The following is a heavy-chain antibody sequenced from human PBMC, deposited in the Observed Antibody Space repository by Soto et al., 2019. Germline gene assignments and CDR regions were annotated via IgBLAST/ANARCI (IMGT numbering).Heavy chain of an antibody. CDR1: GFTFSSYA. CDR3: AKVAVAEYYYYYGMDV. CDR2: ISGSGGST. J-gene: IGHJ6*02. Sequence: VQLLESGGGLVQPGGSLRLSCAASGFTFSSYAMSWVRQAPGKGLEWVSAISGSGGSTYYADSVKGRFTISRDNSKNTLYLQMNSLRAEDTAVYYCAKVAVAEYYYYYGMDVWGQGTTVTVSS. V-gene: IGHV3-23*01. D-gene: IGHD6-19*01.